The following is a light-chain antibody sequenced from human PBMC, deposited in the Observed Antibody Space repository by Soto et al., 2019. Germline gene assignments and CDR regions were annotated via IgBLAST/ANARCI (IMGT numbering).Light chain of an antibody. CDR3: QQRSNWPPALT. J-gene: IGKJ4*01. Sequence: EIVLTQSPATLSLSPGERATLSCRARQSVSSYLAWYQQKPGKAPRLLIYYASNRSTGIPARFSGSGSGTDFTLTIRSLEPEDFAVYYCQQRSNWPPALTFGGGTKVEI. CDR2: YAS. V-gene: IGKV3-11*01. CDR1: QSVSSY.